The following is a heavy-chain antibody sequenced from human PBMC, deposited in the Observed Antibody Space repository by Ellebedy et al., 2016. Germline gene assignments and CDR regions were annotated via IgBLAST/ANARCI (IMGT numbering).Heavy chain of an antibody. J-gene: IGHJ4*02. Sequence: GESLKISCTGSGYNFTNYWIGWVRQVPGKGLEWMGIIYPGDSDTRYSPSFQGQVTISVDKSISTAFLQWTSLKASGTAMYYCARLGVTMLRGLMNSWGQGTLVTVSS. V-gene: IGHV5-51*01. CDR1: GYNFTNYW. D-gene: IGHD3-10*01. CDR3: ARLGVTMLRGLMNS. CDR2: IYPGDSDT.